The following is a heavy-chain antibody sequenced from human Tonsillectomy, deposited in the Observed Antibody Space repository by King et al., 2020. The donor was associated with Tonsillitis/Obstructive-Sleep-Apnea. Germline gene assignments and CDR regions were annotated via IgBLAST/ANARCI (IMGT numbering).Heavy chain of an antibody. D-gene: IGHD5-24*01. Sequence: VQLVESGGGLVQPGGSLRLSCAASGFSFSTYAMHWVRQAPGKGLEYVSAISSNGGSTYYANSVKGRFTISRDNFKNTLYLQMGSLRAEDMAVYYCARDSWQQEVGDYYYYMDVWGKGTTVTVSS. CDR2: ISSNGGST. J-gene: IGHJ6*03. CDR3: ARDSWQQEVGDYYYYMDV. V-gene: IGHV3-64*01. CDR1: GFSFSTYA.